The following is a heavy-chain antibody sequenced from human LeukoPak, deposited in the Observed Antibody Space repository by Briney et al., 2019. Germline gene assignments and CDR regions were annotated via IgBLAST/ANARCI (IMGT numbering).Heavy chain of an antibody. CDR1: GFTFSSYS. CDR2: ISSSSTTI. V-gene: IGHV3-48*02. D-gene: IGHD3-22*01. CDR3: ARESEYYYYDASGYYPGYFHH. J-gene: IGHJ1*01. Sequence: PGGSLRLSCAASGFTFSSYSMNWVRQAPGKGLEWVSYISSSSTTIYYADSVKGRFTISRDNAEHSLYLQMNSLRDEDTAVYYCARESEYYYYDASGYYPGYFHHWGQGTLVTVSS.